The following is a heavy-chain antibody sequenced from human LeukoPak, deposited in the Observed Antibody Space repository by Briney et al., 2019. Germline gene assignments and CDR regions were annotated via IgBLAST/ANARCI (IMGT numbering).Heavy chain of an antibody. CDR3: AKESMVRGETPFVY. V-gene: IGHV3-30*18. CDR1: GFTFSGYC. CDR2: ISYEGSNK. J-gene: IGHJ4*02. D-gene: IGHD3-10*01. Sequence: GGSQTLPRAASGFTFSGYCMHWVRQAPAKGLEWVAFISYEGSNKYYPDLLKERFTISRDNSKNTLYLQMNCLRAEDTAVYYCAKESMVRGETPFVYWGQGTLVTVSS.